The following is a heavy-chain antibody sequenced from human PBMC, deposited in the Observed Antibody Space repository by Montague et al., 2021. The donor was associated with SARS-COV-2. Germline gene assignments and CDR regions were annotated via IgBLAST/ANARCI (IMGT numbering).Heavy chain of an antibody. D-gene: IGHD4-17*01. CDR2: LNSSHMS. CDR3: ARQGSSLAQRYSLWSTNCLRGDFDKGVFFLMIRRPPRSTLFPYATLFRSSETLSLTCSVSGGSFNNYY. V-gene: IGHV4-59*08. CDR1: GGSFNNYY. Sequence: SETLSLTCSVSGGSFNNYYFPEPVTVPWNSGADRKSTRLNSSHMSNSYAAFCLKKTISVDTSKNQFSLKLSSVTAADTAVYYCARQGSSLAQRYSLWSTNCLRGDFDKGVFFLMIRRPPRSTLFPYATLFRSSETLSLTCSVSGGSFNNYY. J-gene: IGHJ6*01.